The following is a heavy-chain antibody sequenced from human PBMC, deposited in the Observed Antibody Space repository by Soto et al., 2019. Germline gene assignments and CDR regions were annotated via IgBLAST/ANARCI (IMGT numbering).Heavy chain of an antibody. CDR3: ARGQVVNFDNWFDQ. Sequence: GASVKVSCKASGYTFTTYGIIWVRQAPGQGLEWMGWINPNSGHTNYAQNLKDRATMTTDTSTNTAYMELRTLTSDDTAVYFCARGQVVNFDNWFDQWGQGTLVTVSS. J-gene: IGHJ5*02. CDR2: INPNSGHT. CDR1: GYTFTTYG. V-gene: IGHV1-18*01. D-gene: IGHD3-22*01.